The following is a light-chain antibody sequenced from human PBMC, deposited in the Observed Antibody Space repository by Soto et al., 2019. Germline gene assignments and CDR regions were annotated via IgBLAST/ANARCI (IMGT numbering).Light chain of an antibody. CDR2: GAS. V-gene: IGKV3-15*01. CDR1: QSVSSN. CDR3: HQYNNWPTWT. J-gene: IGKJ1*01. Sequence: EIVMTQSPATLSVSPGERATLSCRASQSVSSNLAWYQQKPGQAPRLLIYGASTRATGIPARFSGSGSGTEFTLTISSLQSEDFAVYYCHQYNNWPTWTFGQGPKVDIK.